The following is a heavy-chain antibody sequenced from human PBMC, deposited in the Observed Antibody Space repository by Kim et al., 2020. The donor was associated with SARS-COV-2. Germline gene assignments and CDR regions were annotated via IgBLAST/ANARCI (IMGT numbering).Heavy chain of an antibody. J-gene: IGHJ4*02. Sequence: ASVKVSCKASGYTFTNIKIHWVRQAPGQGLEWMGWIYAANGNTIYSEKFLDRITITTDTSASTAYLELGSLRSEDTAVYYCARDEADWGQGTLVTVSS. D-gene: IGHD6-13*01. V-gene: IGHV1-3*01. CDR3: ARDEAD. CDR2: IYAANGNT. CDR1: GYTFTNIK.